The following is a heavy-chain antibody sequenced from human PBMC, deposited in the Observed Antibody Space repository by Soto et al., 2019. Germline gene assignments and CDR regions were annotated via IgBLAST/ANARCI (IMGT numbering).Heavy chain of an antibody. D-gene: IGHD2-2*02. J-gene: IGHJ5*02. CDR1: GFTFSSYG. V-gene: IGHV3-33*01. CDR3: ARDRVRYCSSTSCYTYWFDP. Sequence: GGSLRLSCAASGFTFSSYGMHWVRQAPGKGLEWVAVIWYDGSNKYYADSVKGRFTISRDNSKNTLYLQMNSLRAEDTAVYYCARDRVRYCSSTSCYTYWFDPWGQGTLVTVSS. CDR2: IWYDGSNK.